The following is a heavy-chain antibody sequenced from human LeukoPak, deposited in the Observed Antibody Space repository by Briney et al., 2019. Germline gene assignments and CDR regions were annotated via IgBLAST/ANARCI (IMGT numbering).Heavy chain of an antibody. V-gene: IGHV3-11*01. J-gene: IGHJ3*02. D-gene: IGHD3-22*01. CDR1: GFTFSDYY. CDR2: ISSSGSTI. Sequence: KAGGSLRLSCAASGFTFSDYYMSWIRQAPGKGLEWVSYISSSGSTIYYADSVKGRFTISRDNAKNSLYLQMNSLRAEDTAVYYCASNPYYYDSSGYYEDAFDIWGQGTMVTVSS. CDR3: ASNPYYYDSSGYYEDAFDI.